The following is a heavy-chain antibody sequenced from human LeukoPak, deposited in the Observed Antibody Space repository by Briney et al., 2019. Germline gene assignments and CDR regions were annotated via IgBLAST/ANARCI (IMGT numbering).Heavy chain of an antibody. Sequence: PGGSLRLSCAASGFTFSSYAMSWVRQAPGKGLEWVSAISGSGGSTYYADSVKGRFTISRDNSKNTLYLQMNSLRAEDTAVYYCAKDPRCSGGSCYYYYYYMDVWGKGTTVTVSS. V-gene: IGHV3-23*01. CDR1: GFTFSSYA. J-gene: IGHJ6*03. CDR3: AKDPRCSGGSCYYYYYYMDV. CDR2: ISGSGGST. D-gene: IGHD2-15*01.